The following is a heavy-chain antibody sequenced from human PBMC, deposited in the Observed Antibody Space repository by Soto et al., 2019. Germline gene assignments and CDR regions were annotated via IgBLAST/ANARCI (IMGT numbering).Heavy chain of an antibody. Sequence: GASVKVSCKASGYTFTGYYMHWLRQAPGQGLEWMGWINPNSGGTNYAQKFQGRVTMTRDTSISTAYMELSRLRSDDMAVYYCARLDFWSGYYTRWFDPWGQGTLVTVSS. D-gene: IGHD3-3*01. J-gene: IGHJ5*02. CDR2: INPNSGGT. V-gene: IGHV1-2*02. CDR1: GYTFTGYY. CDR3: ARLDFWSGYYTRWFDP.